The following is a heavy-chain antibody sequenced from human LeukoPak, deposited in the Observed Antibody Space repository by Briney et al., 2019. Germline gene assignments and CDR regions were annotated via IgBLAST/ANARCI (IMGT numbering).Heavy chain of an antibody. D-gene: IGHD3-10*01. CDR3: ARLDYYGSGSYYNFDY. CDR1: GGSISSYY. J-gene: IGHJ4*02. CDR2: IYYSGST. Sequence: SETVSLTCTVSGGSISSYYWSWIRQPPGKGLEWIGYIYYSGSTNYNPSLKSRVTISVDTSKNQFSLKLSSVTAADTAVYYCARLDYYGSGSYYNFDYWGQGTLVTVSS. V-gene: IGHV4-59*08.